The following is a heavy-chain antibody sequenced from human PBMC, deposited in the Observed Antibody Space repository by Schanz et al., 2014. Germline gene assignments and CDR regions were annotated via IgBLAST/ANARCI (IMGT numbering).Heavy chain of an antibody. CDR1: GFTSSNAW. D-gene: IGHD2-2*01. CDR2: IKQDGSER. V-gene: IGHV3-7*01. Sequence: EVQLVESGGGLVKPGGSLRLSCAASGFTSSNAWMSWVRQAPGKGLEWVANIKQDGSERYYVDSVKGRFTISRDNAKNSLYLQMNSLRAEDTAVYYCERFQSPHQPFDYWGQGTLVTVSS. CDR3: ERFQSPHQPFDY. J-gene: IGHJ4*02.